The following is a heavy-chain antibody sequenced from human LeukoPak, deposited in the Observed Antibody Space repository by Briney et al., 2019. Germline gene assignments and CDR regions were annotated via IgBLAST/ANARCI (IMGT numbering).Heavy chain of an antibody. CDR1: GGSISSYY. CDR3: ARLRFYGPGWFDP. D-gene: IGHD2/OR15-2a*01. CDR2: IYYSGST. J-gene: IGHJ5*02. Sequence: PSETLSLTCTVSGGSISSYYWSWIRQPPGKGLEWIGYIYYSGSTNYNPSLKSRVTISVDTSKNQFSLKLSSVTAADTAVYYCARLRFYGPGWFDPWGQGTLVTVSS. V-gene: IGHV4-59*08.